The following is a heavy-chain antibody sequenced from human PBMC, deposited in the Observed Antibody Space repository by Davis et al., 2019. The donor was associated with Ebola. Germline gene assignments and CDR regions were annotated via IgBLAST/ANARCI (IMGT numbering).Heavy chain of an antibody. CDR2: ISAYNGNT. CDR3: AREETTVTTIWFDP. D-gene: IGHD4-17*01. Sequence: AASVKVSCKASGYTFTSYGISWVRQAPGQGLEWMGWISAYNGNTNYAQKLQGRVTMTTDTSTSTAYMELRSLRSDDTAVYYCAREETTVTTIWFDPWGQGTLVTVSS. CDR1: GYTFTSYG. J-gene: IGHJ5*02. V-gene: IGHV1-18*01.